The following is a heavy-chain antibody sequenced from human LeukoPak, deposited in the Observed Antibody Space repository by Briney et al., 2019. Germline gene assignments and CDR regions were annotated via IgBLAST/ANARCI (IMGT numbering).Heavy chain of an antibody. CDR3: ARRVAAAGHFDY. V-gene: IGHV4-39*01. CDR2: IYYSGST. J-gene: IGHJ4*02. CDR1: GGSISSSNYY. Sequence: PSETLSLTCTVSGGSISSSNYYWGWIRQPPGKGLEWIGSIYYSGSTYYNPSLKSRLTISVDMSKNQFSLKLSSVTAADTAVYYCARRVAAAGHFDYWGQGTLVTVSS. D-gene: IGHD6-13*01.